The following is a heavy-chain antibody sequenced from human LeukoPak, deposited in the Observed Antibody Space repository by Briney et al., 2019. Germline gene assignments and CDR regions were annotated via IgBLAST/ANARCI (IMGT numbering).Heavy chain of an antibody. CDR3: AKEPLIAAAGYFDY. Sequence: GGSLRLSCAASGFTLSSDAMSWVRQAPGPGLEWVSAISGSGCSTYYAVSVKGRFTISRDNSKNTLYLQMNSLRAEDTGVYYCAKEPLIAAAGYFDYWGQGTLVTVSS. CDR1: GFTLSSDA. CDR2: ISGSGCST. D-gene: IGHD6-13*01. V-gene: IGHV3-23*01. J-gene: IGHJ4*02.